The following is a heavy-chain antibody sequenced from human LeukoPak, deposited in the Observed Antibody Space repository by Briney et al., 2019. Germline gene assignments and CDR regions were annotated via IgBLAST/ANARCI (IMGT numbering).Heavy chain of an antibody. CDR3: ASKGYCSGGSCES. CDR1: GGSVSSSSYY. D-gene: IGHD2-15*01. CDR2: IYYSGST. J-gene: IGHJ5*02. Sequence: PSETLSLTCTVSGGSVSSSSYYWGWIRQPPGKGLEWIGYIYYSGSTNYNPSLKSRVTISVDTSKNQFSLKLSSVTAADTAVYYCASKGYCSGGSCESWGQGTLVTVSS. V-gene: IGHV4-61*01.